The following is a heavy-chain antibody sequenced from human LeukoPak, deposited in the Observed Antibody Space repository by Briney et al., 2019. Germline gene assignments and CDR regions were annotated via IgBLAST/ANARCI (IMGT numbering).Heavy chain of an antibody. Sequence: PGGSLRLSCVASGFPFRNYAMNWVRQAPGKGLEWVSSISSSSSYIYSADSLKGRFTISRDNAKNSLYLHLNSLGAEDTAVYYCARETFCTSTSCPIGDHFDYWGQGTLVTVSS. CDR1: GFPFRNYA. V-gene: IGHV3-21*01. CDR3: ARETFCTSTSCPIGDHFDY. J-gene: IGHJ4*02. D-gene: IGHD2-2*01. CDR2: ISSSSSYI.